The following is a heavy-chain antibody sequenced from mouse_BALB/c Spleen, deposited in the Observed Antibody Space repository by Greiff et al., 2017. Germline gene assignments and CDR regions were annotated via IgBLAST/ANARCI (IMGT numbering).Heavy chain of an antibody. CDR3: ARFYYGSSFLY. CDR2: ISSGGST. D-gene: IGHD1-1*01. Sequence: EVHLVESGGGLVKPGGSLKLSCAASGFTFSSYAMSWVRQTPEKRLEWVASISSGGSTYYPDSVKGRFTISRDNARNILYLQMSSLRSEDTAMYYCARFYYGSSFLYWGQGTTLTVSS. V-gene: IGHV5-6-5*01. J-gene: IGHJ2*01. CDR1: GFTFSSYA.